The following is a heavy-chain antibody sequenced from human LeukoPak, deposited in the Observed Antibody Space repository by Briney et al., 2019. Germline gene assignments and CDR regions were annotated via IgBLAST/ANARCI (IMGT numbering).Heavy chain of an antibody. V-gene: IGHV5-51*01. CDR3: ARRAAGYDILTGSDY. J-gene: IGHJ4*02. CDR1: GYSFTSYW. Sequence: GESLQISCKGSGYSFTSYWIGWGRQLPGKGLEGMGIIYPGDSDIRDSPSFQGQVTISADKSISTAYLQWSSLKASDTAMYYCARRAAGYDILTGSDYWGQGTLVTVSS. D-gene: IGHD3-9*01. CDR2: IYPGDSDI.